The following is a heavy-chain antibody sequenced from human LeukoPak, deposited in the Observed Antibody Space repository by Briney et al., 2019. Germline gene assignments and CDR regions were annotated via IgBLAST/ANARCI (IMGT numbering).Heavy chain of an antibody. V-gene: IGHV3-48*02. D-gene: IGHD3-22*01. J-gene: IGHJ4*02. CDR3: ARASPSGYDY. CDR1: GFTFSTYG. CDR2: ISHTSDAI. Sequence: GGSLRLSCAASGFTFSTYGMNWVRQAPGKGLEWASYISHTSDAIYYPDSVKGRFTISRDNAKNSLYLQMHSLRDEDTAVYYCARASPSGYDYWGQGTLVTVSS.